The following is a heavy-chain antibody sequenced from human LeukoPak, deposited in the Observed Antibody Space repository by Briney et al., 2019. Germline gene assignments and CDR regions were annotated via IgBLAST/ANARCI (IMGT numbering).Heavy chain of an antibody. D-gene: IGHD2-21*02. V-gene: IGHV3-53*01. CDR3: AKDEVTSGGGLAS. CDR1: GFTVSGTH. CDR2: MYTGGTT. Sequence: GGSLRLSCAASGFTVSGTHMSWIRQAPGKGLEWVSAMYTGGTTYYADSVTGRFTVSRDTSRNTLFLHMDSLRAEDTAVYYCAKDEVTSGGGLASWGQGTLVIVSS. J-gene: IGHJ5*01.